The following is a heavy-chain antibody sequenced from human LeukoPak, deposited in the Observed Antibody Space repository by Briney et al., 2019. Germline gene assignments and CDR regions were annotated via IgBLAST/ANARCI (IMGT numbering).Heavy chain of an antibody. V-gene: IGHV4-59*01. Sequence: SETLSLTCTVSGGSISSYYWSWIRQPPGKGLEWIGYIYYSGSTNYNPSLKSRVTISVDTSKNQFSLKLSSVTAADTAVYYCARASKKGIQPWFDYWGQGTLVTVSS. CDR3: ARASKKGIQPWFDY. CDR2: IYYSGST. D-gene: IGHD5-18*01. CDR1: GGSISSYY. J-gene: IGHJ4*02.